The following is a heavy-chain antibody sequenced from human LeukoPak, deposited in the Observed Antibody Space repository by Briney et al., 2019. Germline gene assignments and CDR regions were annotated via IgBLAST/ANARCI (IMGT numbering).Heavy chain of an antibody. CDR3: ARAPTVAIRGPLYY. Sequence: GASVKVSCKASGYTFTGYYMHWVRQAPGQGLEWMGWINPNSGGTNYAQKFQGRVTMTRDTSISTAYMELSRLRSDDTAVYYCARAPTVAIRGPLYYWGQGTLVTVSS. V-gene: IGHV1-2*02. D-gene: IGHD4-17*01. CDR1: GYTFTGYY. J-gene: IGHJ4*02. CDR2: INPNSGGT.